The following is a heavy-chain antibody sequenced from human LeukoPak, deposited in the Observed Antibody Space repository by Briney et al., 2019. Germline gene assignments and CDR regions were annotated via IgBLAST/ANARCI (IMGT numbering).Heavy chain of an antibody. J-gene: IGHJ6*03. CDR3: AKDGGYSYGYDYYYMDV. Sequence: GGSLRLSCAASGFTLSSYAMSWVRQAPGKGLEWVSAISGSGGSTYYADSVKGRFTISRDNSKNTLYLQMNSLRAEDTAVYYCAKDGGYSYGYDYYYMDVWGKGTTVTVSS. D-gene: IGHD5-18*01. CDR1: GFTLSSYA. CDR2: ISGSGGST. V-gene: IGHV3-23*01.